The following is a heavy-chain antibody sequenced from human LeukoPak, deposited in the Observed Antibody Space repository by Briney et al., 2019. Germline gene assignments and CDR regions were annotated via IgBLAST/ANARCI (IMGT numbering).Heavy chain of an antibody. CDR3: AKVPSVRYFDWLHY. D-gene: IGHD3-9*01. V-gene: IGHV3-23*01. CDR2: ISGSGGST. J-gene: IGHJ4*02. Sequence: GGSLRLSCAASGFTFSSYGMSWVRQAPGKGLEWVSAISGSGGSTYYADSVKGRFTISRDNSKNTLYLQMNSLRAEDTAVYYCAKVPSVRYFDWLHYWGQGTLVTVSS. CDR1: GFTFSSYG.